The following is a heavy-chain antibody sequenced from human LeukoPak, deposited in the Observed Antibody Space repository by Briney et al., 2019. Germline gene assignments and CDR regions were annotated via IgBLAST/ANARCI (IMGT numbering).Heavy chain of an antibody. CDR2: LDPEEGDT. CDR1: GYTFTSYD. Sequence: ASVKVSCKASGYTFTSYDINWVRQAPGKGLEWMGGLDPEEGDTIFAQKFQDRVTMTEDTSTDTAYMELFSLSSEDTAVYYCATITIYGVVTSYLDYWGQGTQVTVSS. D-gene: IGHD3-3*01. V-gene: IGHV1-24*01. J-gene: IGHJ4*02. CDR3: ATITIYGVVTSYLDY.